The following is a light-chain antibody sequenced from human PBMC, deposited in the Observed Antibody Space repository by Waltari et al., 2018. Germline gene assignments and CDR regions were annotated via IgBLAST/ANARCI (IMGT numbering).Light chain of an antibody. Sequence: DIVMTQSPDSLAVSLGERATINCKSSQSVLYRSNNKNYLAWYQKKPGQPPKLLISWASTRESGVPDRFGGSGSGTDFTLTISSLQAEDVAVYYCQQYYISPPYTFGQGTKLEIK. CDR2: WAS. J-gene: IGKJ2*01. CDR1: QSVLYRSNNKNY. V-gene: IGKV4-1*01. CDR3: QQYYISPPYT.